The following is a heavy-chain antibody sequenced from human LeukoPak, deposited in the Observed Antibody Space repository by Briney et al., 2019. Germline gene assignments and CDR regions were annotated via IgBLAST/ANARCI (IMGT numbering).Heavy chain of an antibody. V-gene: IGHV1-69*13. CDR2: IIPIFGTA. J-gene: IGHJ4*02. D-gene: IGHD3-22*01. Sequence: SVKVSCKASGGTFSSYAISWVRQAPGQGLKWMGGIIPIFGTANYAQKFQGRVTITADESTSTAYMELSSLRSEDTAVYYCAWGWYYYDSSGYYYRPGKYYFDYWGQGTLVTVSS. CDR1: GGTFSSYA. CDR3: AWGWYYYDSSGYYYRPGKYYFDY.